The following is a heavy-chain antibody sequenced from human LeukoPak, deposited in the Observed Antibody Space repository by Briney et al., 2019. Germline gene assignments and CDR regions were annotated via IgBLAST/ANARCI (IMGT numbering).Heavy chain of an antibody. V-gene: IGHV4-34*01. Sequence: SETLSLTCAVYGGSFSGYYWIWLRQPPGKGLEWIGDINHSGSTNFNPSLKSRVIISVDTSKNQFSLKVNSVTAADTAIYYCAITGPHYYGSGSPFDYWGQGTLVTVSS. CDR3: AITGPHYYGSGSPFDY. CDR1: GGSFSGYY. J-gene: IGHJ4*02. D-gene: IGHD3-10*01. CDR2: INHSGST.